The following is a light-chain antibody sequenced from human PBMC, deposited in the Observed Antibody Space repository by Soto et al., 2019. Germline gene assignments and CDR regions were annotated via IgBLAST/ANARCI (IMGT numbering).Light chain of an antibody. CDR3: QQYFNYFPT. CDR1: QSVSSW. V-gene: IGKV1-5*01. Sequence: DIQMTQSASTLSAYVGDRVTITCRASQSVSSWLAWYQQKPGKAPNLLIYDASTLETGVPSRFSGSESGTEFTLTISSLQPDDCATYYCQQYFNYFPTFGQGTKVDI. CDR2: DAS. J-gene: IGKJ1*01.